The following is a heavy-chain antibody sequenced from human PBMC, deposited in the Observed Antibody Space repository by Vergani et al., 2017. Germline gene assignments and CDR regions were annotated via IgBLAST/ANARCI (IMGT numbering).Heavy chain of an antibody. D-gene: IGHD3-10*01. J-gene: IGHJ4*02. CDR3: AREEILWFGELSHFDY. Sequence: QVQLVQSGSELKKPGSSVKVSCKASGYTFTSYAMNWVRQAPGQWLEWMGWINTNTGNPTYAQGFTGRFVFSLETSVSTAYLQISSLKAEDTAVSYCAREEILWFGELSHFDYWGQGTLVTVSS. V-gene: IGHV7-4-1*02. CDR1: GYTFTSYA. CDR2: INTNTGNP.